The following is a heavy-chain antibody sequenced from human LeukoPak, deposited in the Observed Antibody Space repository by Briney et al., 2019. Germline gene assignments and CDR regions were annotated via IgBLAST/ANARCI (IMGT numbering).Heavy chain of an antibody. J-gene: IGHJ4*02. D-gene: IGHD6-13*01. CDR2: IYTSGST. CDR1: GGSISSGSYY. V-gene: IGHV4-61*02. CDR3: ARTRSSSSSWYGQFDY. Sequence: SQTLSLTCTVSGGSISSGSYYWSWIRQPAGKGLEWIGRIYTSGSTNYNPSLKSRVTISVDTSKNQFSLKLSSVTAADTAVYYCARTRSSSSSWYGQFDYWGQGTLVTVSS.